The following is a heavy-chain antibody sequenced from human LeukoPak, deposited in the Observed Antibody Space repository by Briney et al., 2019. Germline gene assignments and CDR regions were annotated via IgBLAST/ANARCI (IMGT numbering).Heavy chain of an antibody. CDR1: GYTFTSYY. CDR3: GRGIQSFDP. V-gene: IGHV1-2*06. J-gene: IGHJ5*02. CDR2: INPKSGDT. Sequence: ASVKVSCKASGYTFTSYYMHWVRQAPGQGLEWMGRINPKSGDTNYAQKFQDRVTMTRDTSMSTAYMEISRLRYDDTAVYYCGRGIQSFDPWGQGTLVTVSS.